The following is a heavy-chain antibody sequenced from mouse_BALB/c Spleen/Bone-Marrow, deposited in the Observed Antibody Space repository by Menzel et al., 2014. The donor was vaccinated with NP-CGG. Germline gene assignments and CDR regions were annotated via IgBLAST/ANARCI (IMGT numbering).Heavy chain of an antibody. CDR1: GYNFTSYW. CDR2: IYPGSGST. Sequence: QVQLQQSGAELVKPGPSVKLSCKASGYNFTSYWINWVKLRPGQGLEWIGDIYPGSGSTNYNEKFKSKATLTVDTSSSTAYMQLSSLASEDSAFYYCARFSQLGLLAYWGQGTLVTVSA. V-gene: IGHV1-55*01. CDR3: ARFSQLGLLAY. J-gene: IGHJ3*01. D-gene: IGHD3-1*01.